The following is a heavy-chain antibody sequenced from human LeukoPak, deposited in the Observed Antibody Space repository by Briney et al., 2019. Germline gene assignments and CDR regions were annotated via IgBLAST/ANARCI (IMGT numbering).Heavy chain of an antibody. CDR3: ACSTTYYYFDS. V-gene: IGHV3-74*01. Sequence: GGSLRLPCAASGFTFSSYWMHWVRQAPGKGLVWVSRINSDGSSTTYADSVKGRFTISRDNAKNTLYLQMNSLRAEDTAVYYCACSTTYYYFDSWGQGTTVTVSS. J-gene: IGHJ4*03. CDR1: GFTFSSYW. D-gene: IGHD2-2*01. CDR2: INSDGSST.